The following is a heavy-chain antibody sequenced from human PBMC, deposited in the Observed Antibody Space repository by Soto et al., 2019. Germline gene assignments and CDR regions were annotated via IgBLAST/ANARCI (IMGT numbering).Heavy chain of an antibody. CDR2: TYYRSKWYN. D-gene: IGHD3-16*01. J-gene: IGHJ6*02. CDR3: ARDLVTNTYGGGGMDV. V-gene: IGHV6-1*01. Sequence: SQSLSVTCAISGDSVPSNSAASNSIRQSPSRGLEWLGRTYYRSKWYNDYALSVKSRITINPDTSKNHFSLQLNSVTPEDTAVYYCARDLVTNTYGGGGMDVWGQGTTLTVSS. CDR1: GDSVPSNSAA.